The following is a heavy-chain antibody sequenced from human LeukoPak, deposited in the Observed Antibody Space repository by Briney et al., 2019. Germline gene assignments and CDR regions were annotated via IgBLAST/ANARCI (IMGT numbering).Heavy chain of an antibody. D-gene: IGHD3-10*01. Sequence: ASVKVSCKASGGTFSSYAISWVRQAPGQGLEWMGWISAYNGNTNYAQKLQGRVTMTTDTSTSTAYMELRSLRSDDTAVYYCARDTRGIGSGRGGAFDIWGQGTMVTVSS. CDR1: GGTFSSYA. V-gene: IGHV1-18*01. CDR2: ISAYNGNT. CDR3: ARDTRGIGSGRGGAFDI. J-gene: IGHJ3*02.